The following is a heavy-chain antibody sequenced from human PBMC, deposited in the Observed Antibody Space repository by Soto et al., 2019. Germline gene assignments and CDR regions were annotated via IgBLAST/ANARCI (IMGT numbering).Heavy chain of an antibody. CDR2: ISSNGGST. V-gene: IGHV3-64D*09. Sequence: GGSLSLSCSASGFTFSSYARHWVRQAPGKGLEYVSAISSNGGSTYYADSVKGRFTISRDNSKNTLYLQMSSLRAEATAVYYCVKDRSYDSSGYYFDYWGQGTLVTVSS. D-gene: IGHD3-22*01. CDR3: VKDRSYDSSGYYFDY. J-gene: IGHJ4*02. CDR1: GFTFSSYA.